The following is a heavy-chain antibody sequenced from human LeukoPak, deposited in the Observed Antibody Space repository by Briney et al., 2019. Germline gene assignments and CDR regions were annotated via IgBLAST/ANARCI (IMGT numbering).Heavy chain of an antibody. CDR3: ARDSIVGVGY. J-gene: IGHJ4*02. D-gene: IGHD1-26*01. Sequence: SQTLSLTCTVSGGSISSGSYYWSWIRQPAGKGLGWIGRIYTSGSTNYNPSLKSRVTISVDTSKNQFSLKLSSVTAADTAVYYCARDSIVGVGYWGQGTLVTVSS. CDR1: GGSISSGSYY. V-gene: IGHV4-61*02. CDR2: IYTSGST.